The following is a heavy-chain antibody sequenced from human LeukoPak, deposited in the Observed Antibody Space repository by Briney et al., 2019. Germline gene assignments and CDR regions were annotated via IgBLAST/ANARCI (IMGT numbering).Heavy chain of an antibody. V-gene: IGHV4-4*07. CDR2: IYTTGST. CDR3: ARGIAAAAKQGGFDF. CDR1: VDSISSYY. D-gene: IGHD6-13*01. J-gene: IGHJ4*02. Sequence: SETLSLTCTVSVDSISSYYWSWIRQPAGKGLEWIGRIYTTGSTNYNPSLKSRVTMSVDTSKNQFSLKLSSVTAADTAVYYCARGIAAAAKQGGFDFWGQGTLVIVSS.